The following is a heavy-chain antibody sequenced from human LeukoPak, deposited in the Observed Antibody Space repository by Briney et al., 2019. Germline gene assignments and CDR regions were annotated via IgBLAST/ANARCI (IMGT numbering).Heavy chain of an antibody. V-gene: IGHV3-21*01. J-gene: IGHJ5*02. Sequence: GGSLRLSCAASGFTFSSYSMNWVHQAPGKGLEWVSSISSSGSYIYYLDSVRGRFTISRDNAKNSLYLQMNSLRAEDTAVYYCARVVNWFDPWGQGTLVTVSS. CDR1: GFTFSSYS. D-gene: IGHD2-15*01. CDR2: ISSSGSYI. CDR3: ARVVNWFDP.